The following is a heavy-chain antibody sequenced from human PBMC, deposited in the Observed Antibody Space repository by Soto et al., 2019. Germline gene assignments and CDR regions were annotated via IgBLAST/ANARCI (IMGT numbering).Heavy chain of an antibody. CDR1: GGSLSSSSW. Sequence: QVQLQESGPGLVNPSGTLSLTCAVSGGSLSSSSWWSWVREPPRKILEWLGEVFYSGSTKYNPSLNCRFTISADQSKNDFSLRLSSVTAADTAVYYCVHHGGVPYSPDFLGQGMLVTVSS. J-gene: IGHJ4*02. D-gene: IGHD2-15*01. CDR2: VFYSGST. CDR3: VHHGGVPYSPDF. V-gene: IGHV4-4*02.